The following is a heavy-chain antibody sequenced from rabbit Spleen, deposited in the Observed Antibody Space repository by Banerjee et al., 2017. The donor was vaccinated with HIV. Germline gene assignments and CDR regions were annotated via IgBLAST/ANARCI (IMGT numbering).Heavy chain of an antibody. Sequence: QSLEESGGDLVKPGASLTLTCTASGFSFSSNYYMCWVRQAPGKGLEWIACIWTSSGNTYYASWAKGRFTISKTSSTTVTLQMTSVTAADTATYFCASSGDGYYYAFNLWGPGTLVTVS. CDR2: IWTSSGNT. D-gene: IGHD6-1*01. V-gene: IGHV1S40*01. CDR3: ASSGDGYYYAFNL. CDR1: GFSFSSNYY. J-gene: IGHJ4*01.